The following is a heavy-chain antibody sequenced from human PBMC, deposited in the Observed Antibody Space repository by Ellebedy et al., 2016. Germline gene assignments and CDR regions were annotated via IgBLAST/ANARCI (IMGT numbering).Heavy chain of an antibody. CDR1: GGSISSGDYY. CDR3: ARAGLARYGDYYYYYYGMDV. D-gene: IGHD4-17*01. V-gene: IGHV4-30-4*01. CDR2: IYYSGST. J-gene: IGHJ6*02. Sequence: SETLSLTXTVSGGSISSGDYYWSWIRQPPGKGLEWIGYIYYSGSTYYNPSLKSRVTISVDTSKNQFSLKLSSVTAADTAVYYCARAGLARYGDYYYYYYGMDVWGQGTTVTVSS.